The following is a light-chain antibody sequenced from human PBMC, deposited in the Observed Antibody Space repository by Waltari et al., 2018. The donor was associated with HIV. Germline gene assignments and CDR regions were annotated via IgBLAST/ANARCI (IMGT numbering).Light chain of an antibody. J-gene: IGLJ1*01. Sequence: QSVLPPPPSVSGAPGHRVTISCTASRSTIGAGYVVPLYHQLPATAPELPIYGDPKRPSGVADRFSGSKSGTSASLAITGLQAEDEADYYCLSYDSSLSGYVFGTGTKVTVL. CDR3: LSYDSSLSGYV. CDR1: RSTIGAGYV. V-gene: IGLV1-40*01. CDR2: GDP.